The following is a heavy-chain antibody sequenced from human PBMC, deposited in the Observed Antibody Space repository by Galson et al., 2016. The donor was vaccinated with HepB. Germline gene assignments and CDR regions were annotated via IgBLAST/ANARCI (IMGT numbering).Heavy chain of an antibody. D-gene: IGHD1-1*01. Sequence: SLRLSCAASGFTFNTYAMSWVRQAPGKGLEWVSTLSASGGATYYSDSVKGRFTISRDNSKNTLYLQMNSLRDEDTAVYYCVKGRTGTTGPVEYWGQGTLVTVSS. CDR1: GFTFNTYA. CDR2: LSASGGAT. J-gene: IGHJ4*02. CDR3: VKGRTGTTGPVEY. V-gene: IGHV3-23*01.